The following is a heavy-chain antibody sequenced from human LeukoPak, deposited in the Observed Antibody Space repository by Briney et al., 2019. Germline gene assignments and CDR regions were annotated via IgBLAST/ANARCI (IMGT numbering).Heavy chain of an antibody. Sequence: LAGGSLRLSCAVSGFTVSGNYMSWVRQAPGKGLEWVSLIYSGGTTYYADSVKGRFTISRDNSKNTLYLQMNSLRAEDTALYYCARSRHSYDSTGFPHYWGQGTLVTVSS. CDR1: GFTVSGNY. CDR2: IYSGGTT. D-gene: IGHD3-22*01. V-gene: IGHV3-53*01. CDR3: ARSRHSYDSTGFPHY. J-gene: IGHJ4*02.